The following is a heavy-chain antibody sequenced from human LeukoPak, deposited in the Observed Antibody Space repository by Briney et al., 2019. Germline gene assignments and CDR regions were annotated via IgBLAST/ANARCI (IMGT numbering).Heavy chain of an antibody. CDR3: ARGAPTSSPYDFWSGYYMNY. D-gene: IGHD3-3*01. CDR1: GGTFSSYA. CDR2: IIPIFGTA. J-gene: IGHJ4*02. V-gene: IGHV1-69*13. Sequence: SVKVSCKASGGTFSSYAISWVRQAPGQGLEWMGGIIPIFGTANYAQKFQGRVTITADESTSTAYMELSSLRSEDTAVYYCARGAPTSSPYDFWSGYYMNYWGQGTLVTVSS.